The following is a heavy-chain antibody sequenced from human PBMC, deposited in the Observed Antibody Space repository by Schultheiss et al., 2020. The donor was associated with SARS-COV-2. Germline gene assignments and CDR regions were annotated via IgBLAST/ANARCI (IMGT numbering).Heavy chain of an antibody. D-gene: IGHD6-13*01. CDR1: GFTFSSYG. CDR2: INHSGST. Sequence: GSLRLSCTASGFTFSSYGMHWVRQPPGKGLEWIGEINHSGSTNYNPSLKSRVTISVDTSKNQFSLKLSSVTAADTAVYYCARVEAAAGNFDYWGQGTLVTVSS. V-gene: IGHV4-34*01. CDR3: ARVEAAAGNFDY. J-gene: IGHJ4*02.